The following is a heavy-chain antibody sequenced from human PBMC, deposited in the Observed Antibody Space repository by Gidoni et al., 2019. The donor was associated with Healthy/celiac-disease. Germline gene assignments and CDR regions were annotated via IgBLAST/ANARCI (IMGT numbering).Heavy chain of an antibody. CDR2: IYHSGST. D-gene: IGHD3-3*01. Sequence: QVQLQESCPGLVTPSETLSLTCTVSGYSLSRGYHWGWIRQPPGKGLEWLGSIYHSGSTYYNPAIKSRVTIAVDTSKNQLALKLSSVTAADTAVYYCESAVQHYEFWSGYTLHYDYWGQGTLVTVSS. V-gene: IGHV4-38-2*02. J-gene: IGHJ4*02. CDR1: GYSLSRGYH. CDR3: ESAVQHYEFWSGYTLHYDY.